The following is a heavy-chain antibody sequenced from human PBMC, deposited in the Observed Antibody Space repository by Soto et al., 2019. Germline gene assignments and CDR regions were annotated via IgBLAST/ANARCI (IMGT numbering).Heavy chain of an antibody. Sequence: SGPTLLNTTQTLTLTCAFSGFSLSTRGVGVGWIRQPPGKALEWLALIYWNDDKRYSPSLKSRLTITKDTSKNQVVLTMTNMDPVDTATYYCARDHSSSGWSCFDYWGQGTLVTVSS. CDR3: ARDHSSSGWSCFDY. J-gene: IGHJ4*02. D-gene: IGHD6-19*01. CDR2: IYWNDDK. V-gene: IGHV2-5*01. CDR1: GFSLSTRGVG.